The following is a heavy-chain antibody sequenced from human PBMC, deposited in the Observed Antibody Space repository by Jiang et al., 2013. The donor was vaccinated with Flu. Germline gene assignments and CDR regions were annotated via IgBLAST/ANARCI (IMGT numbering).Heavy chain of an antibody. Sequence: SVKVSCVASGYTFTDYYMHWVRQAPGQGLEWMGWIKINSGDTNYAQRFQDRVTLTRDTSISTAYMELSGLRSDDTAVYYCARDPDTPMPIDFWGQGTLVT. J-gene: IGHJ4*02. CDR1: GYTFTDYY. D-gene: IGHD5-18*01. V-gene: IGHV1-2*02. CDR3: ARDPDTPMPIDF. CDR2: IKINSGDT.